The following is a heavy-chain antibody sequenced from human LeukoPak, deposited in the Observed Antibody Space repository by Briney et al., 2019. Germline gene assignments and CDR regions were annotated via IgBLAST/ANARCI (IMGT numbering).Heavy chain of an antibody. CDR2: ISGSGGRT. D-gene: IGHD4-17*01. CDR1: GFTFSSYA. CDR3: AIGNGDHAIHPDY. V-gene: IGHV3-23*01. Sequence: GGSLRLSCAASGFTFSSYAMSWVRQAPGKGLEWVSAISGSGGRTYYADSVKGRFTISRDNSKNTLYLQMNSLRADDTAVYYGAIGNGDHAIHPDYWGQGTPVTVSS. J-gene: IGHJ4*02.